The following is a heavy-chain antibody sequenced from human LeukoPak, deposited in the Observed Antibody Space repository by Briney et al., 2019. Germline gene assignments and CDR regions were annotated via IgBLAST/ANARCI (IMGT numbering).Heavy chain of an antibody. V-gene: IGHV4-39*07. CDR1: GASIISSSYY. Sequence: SETLSLTCTVSGASIISSSYYWGWIRQPPRKGLEWIGSIYYSGSTYYNPSLKSRITISVDTSKNQFSLTLSSVTAADTAVYYCTRSDGYGLVGIWGQGTMVTVSS. D-gene: IGHD3-10*01. CDR3: TRSDGYGLVGI. J-gene: IGHJ3*01. CDR2: IYYSGST.